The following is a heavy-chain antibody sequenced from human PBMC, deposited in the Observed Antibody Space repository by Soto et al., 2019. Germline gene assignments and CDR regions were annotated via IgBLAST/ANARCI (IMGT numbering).Heavy chain of an antibody. D-gene: IGHD3-3*01. CDR2: INGSGGST. Sequence: GGSLRLSCAASGFTFSSYAMSWVRQAPGKGLEWVSIINGSGGSTYYADSVKGRFTISRDNSKNTLYLQMNSLRAEDTAVYYCAKARAQYYDFWTGYPVDSWGQRTLVTVSS. CDR1: GFTFSSYA. CDR3: AKARAQYYDFWTGYPVDS. V-gene: IGHV3-23*01. J-gene: IGHJ4*02.